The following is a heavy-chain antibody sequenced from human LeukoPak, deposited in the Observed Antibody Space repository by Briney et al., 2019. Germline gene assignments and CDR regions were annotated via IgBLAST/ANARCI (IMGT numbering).Heavy chain of an antibody. Sequence: PSETLSLTCTVSGGSISSGGYYWSWIRQHPGKGLEWIGYIYYSGSTYYNPSLKSRVTISVNTSKNQFSLKLSSVTAADTAVYYCARAASGDCFDYWGQGTLVTVSS. CDR2: IYYSGST. V-gene: IGHV4-31*03. J-gene: IGHJ4*02. CDR1: GGSISSGGYY. D-gene: IGHD7-27*01. CDR3: ARAASGDCFDY.